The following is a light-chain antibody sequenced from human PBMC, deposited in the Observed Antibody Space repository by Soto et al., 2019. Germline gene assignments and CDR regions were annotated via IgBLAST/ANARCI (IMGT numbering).Light chain of an antibody. J-gene: IGLJ2*01. CDR3: SSYTSTSTVV. CDR2: EVT. CDR1: SSDVGGYNY. V-gene: IGLV2-14*01. Sequence: QSALTQPASVSGSLGQSITISCTGTSSDVGGYNYVSWYQQHPGKDPNVVIFEVTYRSSGVSSRFSGSKSGNTAPLTVSRLQAEDEGDYYCSSYTSTSTVVFGGGTKVTVL.